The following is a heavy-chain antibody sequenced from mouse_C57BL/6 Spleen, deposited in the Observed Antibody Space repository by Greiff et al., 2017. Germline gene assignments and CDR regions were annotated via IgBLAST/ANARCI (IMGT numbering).Heavy chain of an antibody. Sequence: VQLVESDAELVKPGASVKISCKVSGYTFTDHTIHWMKQRPEHGLEWIGYIYPRDGSTKYNEKFKGKATLTADKSSSTAYMQLNSLTSEDSAVYFCATHDGYWYFDVWGTGTTVTVSS. CDR1: GYTFTDHT. CDR3: ATHDGYWYFDV. CDR2: IYPRDGST. J-gene: IGHJ1*03. V-gene: IGHV1-78*01. D-gene: IGHD2-3*01.